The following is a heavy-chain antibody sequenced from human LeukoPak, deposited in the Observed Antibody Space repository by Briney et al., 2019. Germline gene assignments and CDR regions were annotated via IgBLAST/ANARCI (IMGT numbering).Heavy chain of an antibody. CDR2: ISAYNGNT. D-gene: IGHD6-13*01. V-gene: IGHV1-18*01. J-gene: IGHJ4*02. Sequence: GASVKVSCKASGYTFTSYGISWVRQAPGQGLEWMGWISAYNGNTNYAQKLQGRVTMTTDTSTSTAYMELRSLRSDDTAVYYCAREGFAVLIAAANPYYYFDYWGQGTLVTVSS. CDR1: GYTFTSYG. CDR3: AREGFAVLIAAANPYYYFDY.